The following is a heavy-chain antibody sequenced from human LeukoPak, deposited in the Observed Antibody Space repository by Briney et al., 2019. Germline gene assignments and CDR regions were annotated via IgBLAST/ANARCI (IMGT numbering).Heavy chain of an antibody. CDR1: GFTFNTYA. CDR3: ARDSFDWLYHYYGMDV. D-gene: IGHD3-9*01. J-gene: IGHJ6*02. CDR2: ISYDGSIK. V-gene: IGHV3-30-3*01. Sequence: PGRSLRPSCAAAGFTFNTYAMHWVRQAPGKGLEWVAVISYDGSIKYYADSVKGRFTVSRDNYKNTLFLEMNSLRAEDTALYYCARDSFDWLYHYYGMDVWGQGTTVTVSS.